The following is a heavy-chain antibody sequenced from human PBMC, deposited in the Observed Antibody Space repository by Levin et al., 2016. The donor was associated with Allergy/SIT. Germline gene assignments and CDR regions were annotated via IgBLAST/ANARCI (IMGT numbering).Heavy chain of an antibody. Sequence: ASVKVSCKASGYTFTSYAMHWVRQAPGQRLEWMGWINAGNGNTKYSQKFQGRVTITRDTSASTAYMELSSLRSEDTAVYYCARVGPEGDYFDYWGQGTLVTVSS. D-gene: IGHD1-14*01. CDR1: GYTFTSYA. CDR2: INAGNGNT. CDR3: ARVGPEGDYFDY. J-gene: IGHJ4*02. V-gene: IGHV1-3*01.